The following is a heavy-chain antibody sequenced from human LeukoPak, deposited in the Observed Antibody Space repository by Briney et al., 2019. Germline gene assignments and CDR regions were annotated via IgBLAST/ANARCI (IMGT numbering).Heavy chain of an antibody. V-gene: IGHV3-21*01. Sequence: GGSLRLSCVASGFTFAARALTWVRQAPGKGLEWVSSISSGGSSTYYADSVKGRFTISRDNAKNSLYLQMNSLRAEDTAVYYCARDGPDYGDYYYYYYGMDVWGQGTTVTVSS. CDR2: ISSGGSST. CDR1: GFTFAARA. CDR3: ARDGPDYGDYYYYYYGMDV. D-gene: IGHD4-17*01. J-gene: IGHJ6*02.